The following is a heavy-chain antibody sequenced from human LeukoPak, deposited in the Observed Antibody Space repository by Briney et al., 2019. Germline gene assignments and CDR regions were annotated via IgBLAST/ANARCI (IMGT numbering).Heavy chain of an antibody. Sequence: SETLSLTCTVSGGSISSSSYYWGWIRQPPGKGLEWIGSIYYRGSTYYHPSLKSRVTISVDTSKNQFSLKLSSVTAADTAVYYCARHAGIAAAVGAPYNWFDPWGQGTLVTVSS. V-gene: IGHV4-39*01. CDR1: GGSISSSSYY. CDR2: IYYRGST. J-gene: IGHJ5*02. D-gene: IGHD6-13*01. CDR3: ARHAGIAAAVGAPYNWFDP.